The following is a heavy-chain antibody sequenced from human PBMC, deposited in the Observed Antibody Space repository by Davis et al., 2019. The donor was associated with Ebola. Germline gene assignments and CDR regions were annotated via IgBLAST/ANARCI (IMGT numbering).Heavy chain of an antibody. D-gene: IGHD2-2*02. CDR1: GYTFTSYA. J-gene: IGHJ4*02. CDR2: INAGNGNT. Sequence: ASVKVSCKASGYTFTSYAMHWVRQAPGQRLEWMGWINAGNGNTKYSQKFQGRVTITRDTSASTAYMELSSLRSEDTAVYYCARDCSSNSCYTSFGVNWGQGTLVTVSS. CDR3: ARDCSSNSCYTSFGVN. V-gene: IGHV1-3*01.